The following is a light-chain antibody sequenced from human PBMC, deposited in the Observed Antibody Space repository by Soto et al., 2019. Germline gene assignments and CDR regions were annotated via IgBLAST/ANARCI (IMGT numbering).Light chain of an antibody. CDR3: SSYPTSSTRV. CDR2: EVI. J-gene: IGLJ1*01. Sequence: QSVLTQPASVSGSPGQSITISCTGTSSDVGAYDFVSWYQQHPDKAPKLMIYEVIYRPSGVSNRFSGSKSVNTATLTISGLQAEYEGDYYCSSYPTSSTRVFGTGTKVTVL. V-gene: IGLV2-14*03. CDR1: SSDVGAYDF.